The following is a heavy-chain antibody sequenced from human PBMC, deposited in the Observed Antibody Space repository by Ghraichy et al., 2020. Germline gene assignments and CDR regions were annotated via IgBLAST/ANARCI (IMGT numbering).Heavy chain of an antibody. CDR1: GGTFSSYA. D-gene: IGHD6-19*01. Sequence: KVSCKASGGTFSSYAISWVRQAPGQGLEWMGGIIPILGIANYAQKFQGRVTITADKSTSTAYMELSSLRSEDTAVYYCARGWVAVAGWAFDIWGQGTMVTVSS. J-gene: IGHJ3*02. CDR2: IIPILGIA. V-gene: IGHV1-69*10. CDR3: ARGWVAVAGWAFDI.